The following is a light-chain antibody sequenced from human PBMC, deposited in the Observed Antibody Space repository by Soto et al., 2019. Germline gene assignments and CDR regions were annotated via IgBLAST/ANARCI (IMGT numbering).Light chain of an antibody. V-gene: IGLV2-14*01. Sequence: QSALTQPASVSGSPGQSITISCTGTSSDVGGYNYVSWYQHHPGKAPKLMIYEVSNRPSGVSNRFSGSKSGNTASLTISGLQAEDEADYYCSSYTSSRTYVFGTGTKVTV. CDR2: EVS. CDR3: SSYTSSRTYV. CDR1: SSDVGGYNY. J-gene: IGLJ1*01.